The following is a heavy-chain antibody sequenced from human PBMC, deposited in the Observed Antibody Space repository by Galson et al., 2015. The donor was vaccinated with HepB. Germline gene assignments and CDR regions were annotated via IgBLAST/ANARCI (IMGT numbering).Heavy chain of an antibody. J-gene: IGHJ4*02. D-gene: IGHD3-3*01. V-gene: IGHV1-46*01. CDR2: INPSGGST. CDR3: ARDRDPHYDFWSGSIDTGFDY. Sequence: SVKVSCKASGYTFTSYYMHWVRQAPGQGLEWMGIINPSGGSTSYAQKFQGRVTMTRDTPTSTVYMELSSLRSEDTAVYYCARDRDPHYDFWSGSIDTGFDYWGQGTLVTVSS. CDR1: GYTFTSYY.